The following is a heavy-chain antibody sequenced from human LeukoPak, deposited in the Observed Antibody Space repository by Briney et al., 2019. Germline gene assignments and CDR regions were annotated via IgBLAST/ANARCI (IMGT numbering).Heavy chain of an antibody. CDR1: GGSISSYY. D-gene: IGHD5-24*01. Sequence: KPSETLSLTCTVSGGSISSYYWSWIRQPPGKGLEWIGYIYYSGSTNYNPSLKSRVTISVDTSKNQFSLKLSSVTAADTAVYYCARDRDGYNQGAFDIWGQGTMVTVSS. CDR3: ARDRDGYNQGAFDI. V-gene: IGHV4-59*12. J-gene: IGHJ3*02. CDR2: IYYSGST.